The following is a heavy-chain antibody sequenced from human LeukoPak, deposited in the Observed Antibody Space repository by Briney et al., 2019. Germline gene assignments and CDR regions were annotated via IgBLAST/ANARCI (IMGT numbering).Heavy chain of an antibody. V-gene: IGHV1-69*05. D-gene: IGHD5-18*01. CDR3: ARDGRGYSYGEFDFDY. CDR1: GGTFSSYA. J-gene: IGHJ4*02. Sequence: SVKVSCKAPGGTFSSYAISWVRQAPGQGLEWMGRIIPIFGTANYAQKFQGRVTITTDESTSTAYMELSSLRSEDTAVYYCARDGRGYSYGEFDFDYWGQGTLVTVSS. CDR2: IIPIFGTA.